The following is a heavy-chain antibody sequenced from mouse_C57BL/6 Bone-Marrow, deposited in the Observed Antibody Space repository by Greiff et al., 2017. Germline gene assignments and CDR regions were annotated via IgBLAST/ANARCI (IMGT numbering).Heavy chain of an antibody. CDR2: IHPSDSDT. D-gene: IGHD3-1*01. CDR1: GYTFTSYW. CDR3: AIPRASYYAMDY. J-gene: IGHJ4*01. V-gene: IGHV1-74*01. Sequence: VQLKQPGAELVKPGASVKVSCKASGYTFTSYWMHWVKQRPGQGLEWIGRIHPSDSDTNYNQKFKGKATLTVDKSSSTAYMQLSSLTSEDSAVYYCAIPRASYYAMDYWGQGTSVTVSS.